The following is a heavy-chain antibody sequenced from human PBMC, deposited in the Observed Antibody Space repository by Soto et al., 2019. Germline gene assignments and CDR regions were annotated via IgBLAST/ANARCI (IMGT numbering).Heavy chain of an antibody. CDR3: ARLSSLYYNSDYGGYYFDY. J-gene: IGHJ4*02. Sequence: QVQLQESGPGLVKPSQTLSLTCTVSGGSIRGGDYYWSWIRQHPGKGLEWIGYIFYSGNSFYNPSLKSGVTISVDTSKNQFSLQLSSVTAADTAIYYCARLSSLYYNSDYGGYYFDYWGRGTLVSVSS. CDR1: GGSIRGGDYY. CDR2: IFYSGNS. D-gene: IGHD3-10*01. V-gene: IGHV4-31*03.